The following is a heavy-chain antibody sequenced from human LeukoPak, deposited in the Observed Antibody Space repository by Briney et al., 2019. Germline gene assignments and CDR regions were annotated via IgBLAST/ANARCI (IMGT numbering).Heavy chain of an antibody. V-gene: IGHV4-59*01. D-gene: IGHD1-7*01. CDR1: GGSISSYY. CDR3: ARDSGLELLDY. Sequence: PSETLSLTCTVPGGSISSYYWSWIRQPPGKGLEWIGYIYYSGSTNYNPSLKSRVTISVDTSKNQFSLKLSSVTAADTAVYYCARDSGLELLDYWGQGTLVIVSS. CDR2: IYYSGST. J-gene: IGHJ4*02.